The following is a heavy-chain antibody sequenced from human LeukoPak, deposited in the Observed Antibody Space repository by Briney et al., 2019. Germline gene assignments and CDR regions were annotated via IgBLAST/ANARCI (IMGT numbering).Heavy chain of an antibody. J-gene: IGHJ4*02. CDR2: ISYDGSNK. Sequence: GGSLRLSCAASGFTFSSYAMHWVRQAPGKGLEWVAVISYDGSNKYYADSVKGRFTISRDNSKNTLYLQMNSLRAEDTAVNYCARETRITIFGVVTSYYFDYWGQGTLVTVSS. D-gene: IGHD3-3*01. CDR3: ARETRITIFGVVTSYYFDY. V-gene: IGHV3-30-3*01. CDR1: GFTFSSYA.